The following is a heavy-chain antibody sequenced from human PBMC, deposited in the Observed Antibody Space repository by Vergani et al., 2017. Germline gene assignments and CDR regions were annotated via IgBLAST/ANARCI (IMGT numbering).Heavy chain of an antibody. D-gene: IGHD3-10*01. CDR3: AHTRSYGSGSYYIRGVLFDY. J-gene: IGHJ4*02. Sequence: QVTFKESGPALVNPRQALTLTCTFSGCSLTSSGMRVSWFRQSPGKALEWLARIDWDDDKFYSASLKTRLAISKALSNDLVVLTMTNMGPADTGTYYCAHTRSYGSGSYYIRGVLFDYWGQGTLVTVYS. V-gene: IGHV2-70*04. CDR2: IDWDDDK. CDR1: GCSLTSSGMR.